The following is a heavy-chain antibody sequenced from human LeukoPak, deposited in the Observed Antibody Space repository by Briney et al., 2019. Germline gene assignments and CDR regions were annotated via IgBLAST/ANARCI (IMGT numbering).Heavy chain of an antibody. J-gene: IGHJ4*02. Sequence: SVKVSCKASGGTFSSYAISWVRQAPGQGLEWMGRIIPILGIANYAQKFQGRVTITADKSTSTAYMELSSLRSEDTAVYYCEREVRIDYGDYGSFDYWGQGTLVTVSS. CDR1: GGTFSSYA. CDR3: EREVRIDYGDYGSFDY. D-gene: IGHD4-17*01. CDR2: IIPILGIA. V-gene: IGHV1-69*04.